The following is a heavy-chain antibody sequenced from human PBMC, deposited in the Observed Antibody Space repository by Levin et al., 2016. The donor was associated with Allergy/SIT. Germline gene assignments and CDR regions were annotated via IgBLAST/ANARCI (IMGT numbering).Heavy chain of an antibody. D-gene: IGHD3-10*01. Sequence: WIRQPPGKGLEWIGSFYYSGSTYYNPSLNSRVTISVDTSKNQFSLKLTSVTDTDTSVYYCARLRGVWSYGDSWGQGTLVTISS. V-gene: IGHV4-39*01. CDR2: FYYSGST. J-gene: IGHJ4*02. CDR3: ARLRGVWSYGDS.